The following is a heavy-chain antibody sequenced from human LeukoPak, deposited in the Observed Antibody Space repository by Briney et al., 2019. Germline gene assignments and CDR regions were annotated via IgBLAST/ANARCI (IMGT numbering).Heavy chain of an antibody. V-gene: IGHV5-51*01. CDR2: IYPDDSDT. CDR1: GYTFTTYW. CDR3: ARLGGDTYYFGSASYPNWYFDL. Sequence: GESLKISCQASGYTFTTYWIGWVRQMPGKGLECMGIIYPDDSDTTYSPSFQGQVTISADKSFSTAYLQWSSLKSSDTAIYYCARLGGDTYYFGSASYPNWYFDLWGRGTLVTVSS. D-gene: IGHD3-10*01. J-gene: IGHJ2*01.